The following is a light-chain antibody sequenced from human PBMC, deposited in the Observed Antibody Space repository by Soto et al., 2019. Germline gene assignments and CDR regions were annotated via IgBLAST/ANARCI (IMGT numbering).Light chain of an antibody. CDR3: QHLNAYPLT. CDR1: QGISSY. J-gene: IGKJ4*01. Sequence: AIRMTQSPSSLSASTGDRFTITCRASQGISSYLAWYQQKPGKAPKLLIYAASTLQDHVPSRFSGSGSGTDFTLTISSLQPEDFATYYCQHLNAYPLTFGGGTKVDIK. V-gene: IGKV1-8*01. CDR2: AAS.